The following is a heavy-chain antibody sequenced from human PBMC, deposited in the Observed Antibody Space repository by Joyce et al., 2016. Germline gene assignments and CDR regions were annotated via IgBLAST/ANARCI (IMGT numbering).Heavy chain of an antibody. Sequence: VQLVQSGAEVKKPGESLRHSCKGSGYNFATAWITWVRKMPGKGLEWMGWMEPTDSYTKYSPTFQCQVTISIDKTVSTPYLQFSGLKASDTAIYYWASATLGVPADDYYALDVCGEGTTGIVST. CDR3: ASATLGVPADDYYALDV. CDR1: GYNFATAW. CDR2: MEPTDSYT. V-gene: IGHV5-10-1*03. D-gene: IGHD2-2*01. J-gene: IGHJ6*04.